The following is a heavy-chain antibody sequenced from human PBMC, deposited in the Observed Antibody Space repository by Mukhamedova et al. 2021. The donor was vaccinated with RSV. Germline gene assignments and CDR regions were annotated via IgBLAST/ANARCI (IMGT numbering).Heavy chain of an antibody. CDR3: ARGKEVTGGMDV. Sequence: ADSVKGRFTISRDNSKNTLYLQMNSLRAEDTAVYYCARGKEVTGGMDVWGQGTTVTVSS. J-gene: IGHJ6*02. D-gene: IGHD2-21*02. V-gene: IGHV3-30*01.